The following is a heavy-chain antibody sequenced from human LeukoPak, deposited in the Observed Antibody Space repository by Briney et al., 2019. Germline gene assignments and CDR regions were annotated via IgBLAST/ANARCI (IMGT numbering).Heavy chain of an antibody. Sequence: SGTLSLTCAVSGGSITTTNWWSWVRRPPGKGLEWIGEVHLSGATNYNPSLESRVSMSIDKSKNHLSLEVNSVTAPHTAIYYSTRESGAFPPFGFWGQGTLLTVSS. CDR3: TRESGAFPPFGF. CDR2: VHLSGAT. V-gene: IGHV4-4*02. J-gene: IGHJ4*02. CDR1: GGSITTTNW. D-gene: IGHD1-26*01.